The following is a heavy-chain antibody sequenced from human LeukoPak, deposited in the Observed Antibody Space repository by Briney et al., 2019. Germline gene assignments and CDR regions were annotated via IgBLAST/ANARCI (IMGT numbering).Heavy chain of an antibody. CDR3: ARSKEDYYGSGRNRLNYYYYMDV. D-gene: IGHD3-10*01. CDR2: IIPILGIA. V-gene: IGHV1-69*02. Sequence: SVKVSCKASGGTFSSYTISWVRQAPGQGLEWMGRIIPILGIANYAQKFQGRVTITADESTSTAYMELSSLRSEDTAVYYCARSKEDYYGSGRNRLNYYYYMDVWGKGTTVTVSS. CDR1: GGTFSSYT. J-gene: IGHJ6*03.